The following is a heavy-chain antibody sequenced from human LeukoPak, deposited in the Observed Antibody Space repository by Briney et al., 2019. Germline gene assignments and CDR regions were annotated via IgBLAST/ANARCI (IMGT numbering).Heavy chain of an antibody. J-gene: IGHJ4*02. D-gene: IGHD1-26*01. CDR3: AREGAYSGSYFDY. V-gene: IGHV1-69*04. CDR2: IIPILGIA. CDR1: GGTFSSYA. Sequence: GASVKGSCKASGGTFSSYAISWVRQAPGQGLEWMGRIIPILGIANYAQKFQGRVTITADKSTSTAYMELSSLRSEDTAVYYCAREGAYSGSYFDYWGQGTLVTVSS.